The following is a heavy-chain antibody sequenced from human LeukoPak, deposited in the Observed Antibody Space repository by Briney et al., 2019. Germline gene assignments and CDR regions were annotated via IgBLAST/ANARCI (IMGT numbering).Heavy chain of an antibody. J-gene: IGHJ4*02. CDR3: ARGRDGYCSSTSCYKEIDY. V-gene: IGHV3-30-3*01. CDR2: ISYDGSNK. Sequence: GGSLRLSCAASGFTFSSYAMHWVRQAPGKGLEWVAVISYDGSNKYYADSVKGRFTISRDNSKNTLYLQMNSLRAEDTAMYYCARGRDGYCSSTSCYKEIDYWGQGTLVTVSS. D-gene: IGHD2-2*02. CDR1: GFTFSSYA.